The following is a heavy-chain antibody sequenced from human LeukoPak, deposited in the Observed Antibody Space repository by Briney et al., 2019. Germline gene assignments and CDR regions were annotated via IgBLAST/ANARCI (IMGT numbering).Heavy chain of an antibody. J-gene: IGHJ4*02. Sequence: GASVKVSCKVSGYTFTSYGISWVRQAPGQGLEWMGRIIPILGIANYAQKLQGRVTMTTDTSTSTAYMELRSLRSDDTAVYYCARTNYDSSGYYYRVWYFDYWGQGTLVTVSS. V-gene: IGHV1-18*01. CDR1: GYTFTSYG. CDR3: ARTNYDSSGYYYRVWYFDY. CDR2: IIPILGIA. D-gene: IGHD3-22*01.